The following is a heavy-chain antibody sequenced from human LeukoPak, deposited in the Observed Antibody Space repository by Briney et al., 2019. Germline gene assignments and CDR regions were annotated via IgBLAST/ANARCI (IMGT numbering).Heavy chain of an antibody. CDR1: GFTFSNYY. J-gene: IGHJ4*02. V-gene: IGHV3-11*01. CDR2: ISGSGGDI. CDR3: ARDIRAVGITLYFDY. Sequence: GGSLRLSCAASGFTFSNYYMSWIRQTPGKGLEWLSYISGSGGDIHYADSVKGRFTISRDNAKNSLCLQMNSLRAEDTAMYYCARDIRAVGITLYFDYWGQGILVTVTS. D-gene: IGHD3-22*01.